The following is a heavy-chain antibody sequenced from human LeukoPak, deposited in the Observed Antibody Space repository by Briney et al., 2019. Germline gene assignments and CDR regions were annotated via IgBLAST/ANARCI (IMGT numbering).Heavy chain of an antibody. CDR3: ARGPALDY. CDR2: INPNSGGT. CDR1: GYTFTGYY. J-gene: IGHJ4*02. V-gene: IGHV1-2*02. Sequence: ASVKVSCKASGYTFTGYYMHWVRQAPGQGLEWMGWINPNSGGTNYAQKFQGRVTMTRDTSTSTVYMELSSLRSEDTAVYYCARGPALDYWGQGTLVTVSS.